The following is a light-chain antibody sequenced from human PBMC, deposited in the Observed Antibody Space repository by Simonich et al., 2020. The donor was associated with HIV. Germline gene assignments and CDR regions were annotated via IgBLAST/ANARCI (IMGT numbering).Light chain of an antibody. J-gene: IGKJ1*01. CDR3: QQYGSSPRT. V-gene: IGKV3D-20*01. Sequence: EIVLTQSPGTLSLSPGERATLSCRASQSVTSTFLAWYQQNPGLAPRLLIYDASSRATGIPDRFSGSGSGTDFTLTISRLEPEDFAVYYCQQYGSSPRTFGQGTKVEIK. CDR2: DAS. CDR1: QSVTSTF.